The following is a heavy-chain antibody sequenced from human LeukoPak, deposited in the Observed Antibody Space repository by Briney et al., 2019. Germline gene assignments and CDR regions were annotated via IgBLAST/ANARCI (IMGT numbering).Heavy chain of an antibody. CDR1: GYTFTNYW. J-gene: IGHJ4*02. CDR3: ARRTNNYNYLVDY. D-gene: IGHD3-16*01. CDR2: IYPDDAHT. Sequence: AESLKISCKGSGYTFTNYWIAWVRQVAGKGLEWMGIIYPDDAHTRYSPSFEGQVTISADKSINTAYLQWRSLEASDTAMYYCARRTNNYNYLVDYWGQGTLVTVSS. V-gene: IGHV5-51*01.